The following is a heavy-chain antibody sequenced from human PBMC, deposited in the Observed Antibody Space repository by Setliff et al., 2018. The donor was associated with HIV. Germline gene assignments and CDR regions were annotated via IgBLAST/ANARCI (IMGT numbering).Heavy chain of an antibody. CDR2: SGSGGST. D-gene: IGHD1-7*01. CDR3: AKNTPSIINYPYYYYMDV. CDR1: GFTFSRHA. J-gene: IGHJ6*03. V-gene: IGHV3-23*01. Sequence: PGGSLRLSCTASGFTFSRHAMTWVRQAPGSGSGGSTYYADSVKGRFTISRDNSKSTLYLQMNSLRDGDTALYYCAKNTPSIINYPYYYYMDVWGKGTTVTVSS.